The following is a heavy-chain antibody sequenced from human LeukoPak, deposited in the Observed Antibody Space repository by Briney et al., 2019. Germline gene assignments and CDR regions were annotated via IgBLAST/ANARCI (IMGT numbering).Heavy chain of an antibody. D-gene: IGHD6-13*01. J-gene: IGHJ3*02. CDR3: AQWDSSWWYDAFVI. CDR1: GFTFSSYG. CDR2: ISYDGSNK. Sequence: GGSLRLSCAASGFTFSSYGMHWVRQAPGKGLEWVAVISYDGSNKYYADSVKGRFTISRDNSKNTLYLQMNSLRAEDTAVYYCAQWDSSWWYDAFVIWGQGTMVTVSS. V-gene: IGHV3-30*18.